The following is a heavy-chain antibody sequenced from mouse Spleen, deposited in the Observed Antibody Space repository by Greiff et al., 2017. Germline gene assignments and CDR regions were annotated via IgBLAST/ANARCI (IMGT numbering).Heavy chain of an antibody. D-gene: IGHD1-1*01. J-gene: IGHJ3*01. Sequence: EVKLMESGGGLVKPGGSLKLSCAASGFTFSSYTMSWVRQTPEKRLEWVATISSGGGNTYYPDSVKGRFTISRDNAKNTLYLQMSSLRSEDTALYYCARYDYYGTPFAYWGQGTLVTVSA. CDR3: ARYDYYGTPFAY. V-gene: IGHV5-9*03. CDR2: ISSGGGNT. CDR1: GFTFSSYT.